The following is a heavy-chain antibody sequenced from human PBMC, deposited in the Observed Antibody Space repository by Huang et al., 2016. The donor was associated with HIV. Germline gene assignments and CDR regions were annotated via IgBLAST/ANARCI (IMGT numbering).Heavy chain of an antibody. CDR1: GFSLDSYK. J-gene: IGHJ4*02. CDR2: SSPSSSFI. Sequence: EVQLVESGGGLVKPGGSLRLSCAASGFSLDSYKMYWVRQTPGKGLQWVSSSSPSSSFIDYADSVKGRFSISRDNAKNSLYLQMNNLRGEDTAVYYCARDRGQQLSPFDSWGQGTLVTVSS. D-gene: IGHD6-13*01. CDR3: ARDRGQQLSPFDS. V-gene: IGHV3-21*01.